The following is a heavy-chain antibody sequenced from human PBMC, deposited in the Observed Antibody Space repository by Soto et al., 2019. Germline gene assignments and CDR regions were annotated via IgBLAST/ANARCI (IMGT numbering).Heavy chain of an antibody. V-gene: IGHV4-34*01. Sequence: PSETLSLTCAVCGGSFSGYYWSWIRQPPGKGLEWIGEINHSGSTNYNPSLKSRVTISVDTSKNQFSLKLSSVTAADTAVYYCARGRRSRTRGSGSYFPFYYGMDVWGQGTTVTVSS. J-gene: IGHJ6*02. CDR3: ARGRRSRTRGSGSYFPFYYGMDV. CDR2: INHSGST. CDR1: GGSFSGYY. D-gene: IGHD3-10*01.